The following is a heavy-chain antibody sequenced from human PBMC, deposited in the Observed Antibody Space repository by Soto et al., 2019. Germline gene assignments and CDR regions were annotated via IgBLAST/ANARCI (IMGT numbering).Heavy chain of an antibody. CDR2: INPNSGGT. CDR3: ARDLGPSPEDIVLVPAAKPYGMDV. CDR1: GYTFTAYY. V-gene: IGHV1-2*04. D-gene: IGHD2-2*01. J-gene: IGHJ6*02. Sequence: ASVKVSCKASGYTFTAYYIHWVRQAPGQGLERMGWINPNSGGTNYAQKFQGWVTMTRDTSISTVYMELSRLIFDDTAVYYCARDLGPSPEDIVLVPAAKPYGMDVWGQGTMVTVSS.